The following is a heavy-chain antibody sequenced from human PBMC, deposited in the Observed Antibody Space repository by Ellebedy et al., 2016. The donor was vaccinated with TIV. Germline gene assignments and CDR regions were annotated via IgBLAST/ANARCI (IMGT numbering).Heavy chain of an antibody. V-gene: IGHV3-66*01. Sequence: PGGSLRLSCAVSGFFVSDHYMTWVRQAPGKGLEWASTIYIAGTTYYTDSVKGRFTISRDSSKNTRYLQMNSLRAEETEVYYCARGPLTTVHYWGQGTLVTGSS. CDR2: IYIAGTT. CDR3: ARGPLTTVHY. CDR1: GFFVSDHY. J-gene: IGHJ4*02. D-gene: IGHD4-17*01.